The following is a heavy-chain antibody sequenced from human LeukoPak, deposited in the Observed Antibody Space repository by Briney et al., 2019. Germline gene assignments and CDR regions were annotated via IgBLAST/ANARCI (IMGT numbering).Heavy chain of an antibody. CDR1: GGSISSYY. J-gene: IGHJ4*02. CDR2: IYTSGST. D-gene: IGHD3-22*01. Sequence: PSETLSLTCTVSGGSISSYYWSWIRQPAGKGLEWIGRIYTSGSTNYNPSLKSRVTMSVDTSKNQFSLKLSSVTAEDTAVYYCARGDRKLNMIVGVLPDYWGQGTLVTVSS. CDR3: ARGDRKLNMIVGVLPDY. V-gene: IGHV4-4*07.